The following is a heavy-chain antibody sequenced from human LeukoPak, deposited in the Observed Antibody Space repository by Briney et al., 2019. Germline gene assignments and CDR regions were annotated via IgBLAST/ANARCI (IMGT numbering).Heavy chain of an antibody. Sequence: PGGSLRLSCAASGFTFSSYWMSWVRQAPGKGLEWVSYISSSSSTIYYADSVKGRFTISRDNAKNTLYLQMNSLRAEDTAVYHCAKGGYARYYYYYMDVWGKGTTVTVSS. J-gene: IGHJ6*03. CDR2: ISSSSSTI. CDR3: AKGGYARYYYYYMDV. D-gene: IGHD5-12*01. V-gene: IGHV3-48*01. CDR1: GFTFSSYW.